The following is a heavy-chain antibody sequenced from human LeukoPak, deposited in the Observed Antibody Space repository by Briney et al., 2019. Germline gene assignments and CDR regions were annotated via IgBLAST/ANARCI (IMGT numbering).Heavy chain of an antibody. Sequence: ASVKVSCKASGYTFTSYGISWVRQAPGQGLEWMGWISAYNGNTNYAQKLQGRVTMTTDTSTSTAYMELRSLRSDDTAVYYCASLRGLRYSNYYYGMDVWGQGTTVTVSS. CDR1: GYTFTSYG. V-gene: IGHV1-18*01. D-gene: IGHD3-9*01. J-gene: IGHJ6*02. CDR2: ISAYNGNT. CDR3: ASLRGLRYSNYYYGMDV.